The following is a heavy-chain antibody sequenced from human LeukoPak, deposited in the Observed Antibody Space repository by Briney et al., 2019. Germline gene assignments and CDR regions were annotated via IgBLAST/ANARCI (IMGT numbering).Heavy chain of an antibody. J-gene: IGHJ3*02. D-gene: IGHD5-18*01. V-gene: IGHV3-30*02. CDR3: ARERYSYGDDGFDM. Sequence: GGSLRLSCAASGFTFSSYGMHWVRQAPGKGLEWVAFIRYDGSNKYYADSVKGRFTISRDNSKNTLYLQMNSLRAEDTAVYFCARERYSYGDDGFDMWGQGTMVSVSS. CDR2: IRYDGSNK. CDR1: GFTFSSYG.